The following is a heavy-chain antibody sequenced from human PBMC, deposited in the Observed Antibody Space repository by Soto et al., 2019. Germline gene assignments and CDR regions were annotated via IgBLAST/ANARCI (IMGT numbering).Heavy chain of an antibody. J-gene: IGHJ6*03. CDR2: IYDSGSA. CDR3: ARGILRPNRYTGV. V-gene: IGHV4-31*03. CDR1: GDSISRGGYF. D-gene: IGHD1-26*01. Sequence: QVQLQQSGPGLVKPSQTLSLTCIVSGDSISRGGYFWTWIRQHPGKGLQWIGYIYDSGSAFYNPSLKSRVTMSVATSKNQFSLNLRSVTAADTAVFYCARGILRPNRYTGVWGKGTAVAVSS.